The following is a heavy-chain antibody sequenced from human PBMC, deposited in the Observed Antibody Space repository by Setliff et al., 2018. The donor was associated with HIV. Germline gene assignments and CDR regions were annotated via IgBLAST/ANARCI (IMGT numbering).Heavy chain of an antibody. V-gene: IGHV1-18*01. Sequence: ASVKVSCKASGYTFTSYGMSWVRQAPGQGFEWMGWISAYNGNTHYAQKLQGRVTMTTDTSTSTAYMELRSLRSDDTAVYYCAAGLLGVTYAPSFDYWGQGTLVTVSS. CDR1: GYTFTSYG. CDR2: ISAYNGNT. J-gene: IGHJ4*02. D-gene: IGHD2-21*02. CDR3: AAGLLGVTYAPSFDY.